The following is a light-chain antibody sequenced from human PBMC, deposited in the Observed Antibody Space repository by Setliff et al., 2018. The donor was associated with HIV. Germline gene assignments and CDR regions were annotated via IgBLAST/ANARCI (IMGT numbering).Light chain of an antibody. V-gene: IGLV1-44*01. Sequence: QSVLTQPPSASGTPGQRVTISCSGGSSNIGGNTVNWYQHLPGTAPKLLIYNYYLRPSGVPDRFSGSKSGTSASLAISGLQSEGEGDYYCEAWDDSLNGHVFGTGTKVTVL. J-gene: IGLJ1*01. CDR2: NYY. CDR3: EAWDDSLNGHV. CDR1: SSNIGGNT.